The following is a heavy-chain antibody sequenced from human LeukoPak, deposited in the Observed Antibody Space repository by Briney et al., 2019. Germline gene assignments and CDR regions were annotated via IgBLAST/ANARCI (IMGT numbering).Heavy chain of an antibody. CDR3: ARGGYYDFWSGYRDHHLNDAFDI. CDR1: GYTFTSYD. CDR2: MNPNSGNT. J-gene: IGHJ3*02. V-gene: IGHV1-8*03. Sequence: EASVKVSCKASGYTFTSYDINWVRQATGQGLEWMGWMNPNSGNTGYAQKFQGRVTITRNTSISTAYMELSSLRSEDTAVYYCARGGYYDFWSGYRDHHLNDAFDIWGQGTMVTVSS. D-gene: IGHD3-3*01.